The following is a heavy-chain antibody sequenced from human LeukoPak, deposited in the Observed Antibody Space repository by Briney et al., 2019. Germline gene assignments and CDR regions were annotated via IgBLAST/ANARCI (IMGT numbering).Heavy chain of an antibody. D-gene: IGHD3-22*01. CDR1: GYSFTSYD. CDR2: IIPILGIA. CDR3: AREKGGFDSPDAFDI. J-gene: IGHJ3*02. V-gene: IGHV1-69*04. Sequence: GASVKVSCKASGYSFTSYDINWVRQAPGQGLEWMGRIIPILGIANYAQKFQGRVTITADKSTSTAYMELSSLRSEDTAVYYCAREKGGFDSPDAFDIWGQGTMVTVSS.